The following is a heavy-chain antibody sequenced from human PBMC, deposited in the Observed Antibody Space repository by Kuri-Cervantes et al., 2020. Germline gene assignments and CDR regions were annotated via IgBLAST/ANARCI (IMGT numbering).Heavy chain of an antibody. V-gene: IGHV4-39*01. D-gene: IGHD2-15*01. CDR1: GGSISSSSYY. CDR2: IYYSGST. J-gene: IGHJ4*02. CDR3: ARLPANVVLTTPRGFFDY. Sequence: SETLSLTCTVSGGSISSSSYYWGWIRQPPGKGLEWIGSIYYSGSTYYNPSLKSRVTISVDTSKNQFSLKLSSVTAADTAVYYCARLPANVVLTTPRGFFDYWGQGTLVTVSS.